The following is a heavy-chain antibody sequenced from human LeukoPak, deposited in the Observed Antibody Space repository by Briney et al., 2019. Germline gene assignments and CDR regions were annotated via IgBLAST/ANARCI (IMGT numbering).Heavy chain of an antibody. V-gene: IGHV1-18*01. CDR1: GYTFTSYG. D-gene: IGHD2-2*01. CDR3: ARVLMWRNIVVVPAARNYYYYGMDV. J-gene: IGHJ6*02. Sequence: ASVKVSCKASGYTFTSYGISWVRQAPGQGLEWMGWISAYNGNTNYAQKFQGRVTMTRNTSISTAYMELSSLRSEDTAVYYCARVLMWRNIVVVPAARNYYYYGMDVWGQGTTVTVSS. CDR2: ISAYNGNT.